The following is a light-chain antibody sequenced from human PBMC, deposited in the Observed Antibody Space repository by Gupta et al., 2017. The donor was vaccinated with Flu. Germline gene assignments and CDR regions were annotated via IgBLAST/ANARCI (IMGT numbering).Light chain of an antibody. J-gene: IGKJ1*01. CDR3: QQRSNWWT. CDR2: DAS. V-gene: IGKV3-11*01. CDR1: QSVSTY. Sequence: PGERATLSCRASQSVSTYLAWYQQKPGQAPRLLIYDASNRATGIPARFSGSGSGTDFTLTISSLEPEDFAVYYCQQRSNWWTFGQGTKVEIK.